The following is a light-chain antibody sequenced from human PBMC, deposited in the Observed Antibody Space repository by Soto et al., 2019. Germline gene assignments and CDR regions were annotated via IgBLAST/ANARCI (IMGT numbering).Light chain of an antibody. V-gene: IGLV1-44*01. CDR1: SSNIGSNT. Sequence: QLVLTQPPSASGTPGQRVTISCSGSSSNIGSNTVNWYQQLPGTAPKHLIYSNNQRPSGVPDRFSGSKSGTSASLAISGLQSEDEADYYCAAWDDSLNGVVFGGGTKVTVL. CDR2: SNN. J-gene: IGLJ2*01. CDR3: AAWDDSLNGVV.